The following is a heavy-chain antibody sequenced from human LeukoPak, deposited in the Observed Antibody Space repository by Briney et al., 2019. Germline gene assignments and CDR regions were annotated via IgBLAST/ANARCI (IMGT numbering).Heavy chain of an antibody. D-gene: IGHD6-6*01. CDR2: IKQDGSEK. J-gene: IGHJ4*02. V-gene: IGHV3-7*01. CDR3: AKLGSSWSEFDS. Sequence: PGGSLRLSCAASGFTFSDYYMSWIRQAPGKGLEWVANIKQDGSEKYYVDSVKGRFTISRDNAKNSLYLQMNSLRAEDTAVYYCAKLGSSWSEFDSWGQGTLVTVSS. CDR1: GFTFSDYY.